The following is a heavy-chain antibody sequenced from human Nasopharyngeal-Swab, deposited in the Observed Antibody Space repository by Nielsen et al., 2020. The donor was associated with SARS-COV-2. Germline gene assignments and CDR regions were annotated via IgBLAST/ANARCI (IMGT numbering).Heavy chain of an antibody. CDR2: IKSRTDGGTT. CDR3: TTDFTITISYHYYGMDV. J-gene: IGHJ6*02. Sequence: VRQAPGKGLEWVGRIKSRTDGGTTDYAAPVKGRFTISRDDSKNTLYLQMNSLKTEDTAVYYCTTDFTITISYHYYGMDVWGQGTTVTVSS. V-gene: IGHV3-15*01. D-gene: IGHD4-11*01.